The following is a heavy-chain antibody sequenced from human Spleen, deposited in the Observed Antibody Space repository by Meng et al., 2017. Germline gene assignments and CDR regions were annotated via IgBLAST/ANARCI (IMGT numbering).Heavy chain of an antibody. Sequence: GESLKISCAASGFTFSDYYMNWIRQAPGKGLEWVSYISDRRTITDYADSVKGRFTISRDNPKNSLYLQMNSLRPEDTAVYYCARAGGYDFPRYYYGMDVWGQGTTVTVSS. CDR3: ARAGGYDFPRYYYGMDV. V-gene: IGHV3-11*01. D-gene: IGHD5-12*01. CDR2: ISDRRTIT. J-gene: IGHJ6*02. CDR1: GFTFSDYY.